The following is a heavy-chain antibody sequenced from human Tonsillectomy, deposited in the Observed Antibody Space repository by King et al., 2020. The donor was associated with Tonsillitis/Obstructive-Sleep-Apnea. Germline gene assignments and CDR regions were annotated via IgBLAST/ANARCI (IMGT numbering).Heavy chain of an antibody. CDR1: GFTSSGHY. J-gene: IGHJ4*02. CDR3: ARSRVDAPIGYFDY. CDR2: TRNKANSYTT. Sequence: VQLVESGGGLVQPGGSLRLSCAASGFTSSGHYMDWVRQAPGKGLEWVGRTRNKANSYTTEYAASVKGRFSISRDDSKNSLYLQMNSLRTEDTAVYYCARSRVDAPIGYFDYWGQGTLVTVSS. V-gene: IGHV3-72*01. D-gene: IGHD2-8*01.